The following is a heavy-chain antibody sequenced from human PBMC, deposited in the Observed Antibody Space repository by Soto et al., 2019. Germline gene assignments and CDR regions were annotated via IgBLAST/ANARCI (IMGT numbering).Heavy chain of an antibody. J-gene: IGHJ4*02. CDR3: ARLAQWQLHGYGYYFDH. CDR2: IYYRGST. D-gene: IGHD1-26*01. Sequence: ASETLSLTCTVSGGSISSSNYFWGWIRQSPGKGQEWIGSIYYRGSTYYNPSLKSRVTISVDTSNNQFSLKLNSVTAADTAVYYCARLAQWQLHGYGYYFDHWGQGTLVTVSS. V-gene: IGHV4-39*01. CDR1: GGSISSSNYF.